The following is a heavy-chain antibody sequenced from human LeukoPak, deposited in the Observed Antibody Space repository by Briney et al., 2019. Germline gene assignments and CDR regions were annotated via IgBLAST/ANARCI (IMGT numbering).Heavy chain of an antibody. CDR2: IYTSGST. CDR3: AGGIYSGGLGRTDY. D-gene: IGHD1-26*01. CDR1: GGSISSYY. V-gene: IGHV4-4*07. Sequence: SETPSLTCTVSGGSISSYYWSWIRQPPGKGLEWIGRIYTSGSTNYNPSLKSRVTISVDTSKNQFSLKRSSVTAADTAVYYCAGGIYSGGLGRTDYWGQGTLVTVSS. J-gene: IGHJ4*02.